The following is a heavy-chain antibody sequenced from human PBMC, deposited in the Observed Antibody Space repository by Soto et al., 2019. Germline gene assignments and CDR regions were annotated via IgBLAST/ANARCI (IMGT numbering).Heavy chain of an antibody. V-gene: IGHV1-18*01. CDR1: GYTFTSYG. D-gene: IGHD2-2*01. CDR3: ARGIVVVPAASYYFDY. Sequence: QVQLVQAGAEVKKPGASVKVSCKASGYTFTSYGISWVRQAPVQGLEWMGWISAYNGNTNYAQKIQGRVTMTTDTSTSTAYMELRSLRSDDTAVYYCARGIVVVPAASYYFDYWGQGTLVTVSS. CDR2: ISAYNGNT. J-gene: IGHJ4*02.